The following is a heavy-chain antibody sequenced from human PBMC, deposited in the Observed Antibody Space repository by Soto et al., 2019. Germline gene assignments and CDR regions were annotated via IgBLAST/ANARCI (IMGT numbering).Heavy chain of an antibody. CDR1: GGSFSGYY. CDR3: ATSRPPLRWFDY. CDR2: INHSGST. J-gene: IGHJ4*02. Sequence: SETLSLTCAVYGGSFSGYYWSWIRQPPGKGLEWIGEINHSGSTNYNPSLKSRVTISVDTSKNQFSLKLSSVTAADTAVYYCATSRPPLRWFDYWGQGTLVTVSS. D-gene: IGHD5-12*01. V-gene: IGHV4-34*01.